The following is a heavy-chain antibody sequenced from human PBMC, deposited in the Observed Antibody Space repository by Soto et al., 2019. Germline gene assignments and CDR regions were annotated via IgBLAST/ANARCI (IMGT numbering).Heavy chain of an antibody. V-gene: IGHV3-23*01. CDR2: ISAST. CDR3: AIRMYSTRWYYLDY. Sequence: EMQLLESGGGLVQAGGSLRLSCAASGFTVSSYALNWVRQAPGKGLEWVSGISASTYYADSVKGLFTISRDTSKNTLYLQMNSLRAEDTAIDFCAIRMYSTRWYYLDYWGQGTLVTVSS. CDR1: GFTVSSYA. J-gene: IGHJ4*02. D-gene: IGHD6-13*01.